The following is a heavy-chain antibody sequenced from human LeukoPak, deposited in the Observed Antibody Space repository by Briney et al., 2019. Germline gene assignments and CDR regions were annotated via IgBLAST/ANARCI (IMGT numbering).Heavy chain of an antibody. D-gene: IGHD3-10*01. CDR2: ISGSGGST. V-gene: IGHV3-23*01. CDR3: AKDRNYGSGLLDAFDI. CDR1: GFTFSSYA. Sequence: GGSLRLSCAASGFTFSSYAMSWVRQAPGKGLEWVSAISGSGGSTYYADSVKGRFTISRDNSKNTLYLQMNSLRAEDTAVYYCAKDRNYGSGLLDAFDIWGQGTMVTVSS. J-gene: IGHJ3*02.